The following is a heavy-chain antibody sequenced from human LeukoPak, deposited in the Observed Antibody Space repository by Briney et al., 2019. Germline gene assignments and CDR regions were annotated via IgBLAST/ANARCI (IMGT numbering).Heavy chain of an antibody. CDR3: ARGYCSGGSCYAYYYGMDV. D-gene: IGHD2-15*01. CDR1: GFTFSSYG. CDR2: IWYDGSNK. J-gene: IGHJ6*02. V-gene: IGHV3-33*01. Sequence: PGGSLRLSCAASGFTFSSYGMHWVRQAPGKGLEWVAVIWYDGSNKYYADSVKGRFTISRDNSKNTLYLQMNSLRAEDTAVYYCARGYCSGGSCYAYYYGMDVWGQGTTVTVSS.